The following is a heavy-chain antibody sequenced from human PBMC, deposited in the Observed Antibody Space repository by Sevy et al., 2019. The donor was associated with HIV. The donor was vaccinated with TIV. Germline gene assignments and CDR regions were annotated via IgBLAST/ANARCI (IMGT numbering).Heavy chain of an antibody. CDR1: GGSISSYY. V-gene: IGHV4-59*13. D-gene: IGHD1-1*01. J-gene: IGHJ4*02. Sequence: SETLSLTCTVSGGSISSYYWSWIRQPPGKGLEWIGHIHYRGRTTYNPSLKSRVTISVDTSKIHFSLRLNFVTAADTAVYYCARDGGYTVNWDLGGYWGQGTLVTVSS. CDR3: ARDGGYTVNWDLGGY. CDR2: IHYRGRT.